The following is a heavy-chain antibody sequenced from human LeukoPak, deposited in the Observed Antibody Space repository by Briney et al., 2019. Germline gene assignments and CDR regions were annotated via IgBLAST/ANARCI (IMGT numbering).Heavy chain of an antibody. D-gene: IGHD3-10*01. Sequence: SQTLSLTCNVSGASVNSGSSYWTWIRQPAGKGLEWIGRLFTSGSTNYNPSLEGRVTISLDTFKNQFSLKLNSVTAADTAVYFCARELYAFDVWGQGTVVTVSS. J-gene: IGHJ3*01. CDR2: LFTSGST. CDR3: ARELYAFDV. V-gene: IGHV4-61*02. CDR1: GASVNSGSSY.